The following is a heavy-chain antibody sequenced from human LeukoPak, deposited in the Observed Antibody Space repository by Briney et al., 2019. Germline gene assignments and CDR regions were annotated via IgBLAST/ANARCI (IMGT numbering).Heavy chain of an antibody. CDR2: IYHSGST. V-gene: IGHV4-30-2*01. D-gene: IGHD4-17*01. CDR1: GGSISSGGYY. Sequence: SQTLSLTCTVSGGSISSGGYYWSWIRQPPGKGLEWIGYIYHSGSTYYNPSLKSRVTISVDRSKNQFSLKLSSVTAADTAVYYCARERRDYGDYRTPYYYYYYGMDVWGQGTTVTVSS. J-gene: IGHJ6*02. CDR3: ARERRDYGDYRTPYYYYYYGMDV.